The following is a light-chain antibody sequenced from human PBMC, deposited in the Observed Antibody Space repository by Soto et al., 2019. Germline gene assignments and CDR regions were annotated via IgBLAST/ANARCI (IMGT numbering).Light chain of an antibody. V-gene: IGLV2-23*02. J-gene: IGLJ7*01. Sequence: QSALTQPASVSGSPGQSITIPCTGTSSDVGSYNLVSWYQQHPTKAPKLMIYEVNKRPSGVSNRFSGSKSDNTASLTISRLQAEDEADYYCCSYAGSSTLAVFGGGTQLTVL. CDR3: CSYAGSSTLAV. CDR1: SSDVGSYNL. CDR2: EVN.